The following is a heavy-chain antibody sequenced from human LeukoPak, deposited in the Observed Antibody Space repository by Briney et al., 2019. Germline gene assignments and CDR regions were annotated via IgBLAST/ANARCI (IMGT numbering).Heavy chain of an antibody. V-gene: IGHV1-69*13. CDR2: IIPIFGTA. D-gene: IGHD3-22*01. CDR1: GGTFSSYA. CDR3: ARDGAGYYDSSGYYGGKYYFDY. J-gene: IGHJ4*02. Sequence: SVKASCKASGGTFSSYAISWVRQAPGQGLEWMGGIIPIFGTANYAQKFQGRVTITADESTSTAYMELGSLRSEDTAVYYCARDGAGYYDSSGYYGGKYYFDYWGQGTLVTVSS.